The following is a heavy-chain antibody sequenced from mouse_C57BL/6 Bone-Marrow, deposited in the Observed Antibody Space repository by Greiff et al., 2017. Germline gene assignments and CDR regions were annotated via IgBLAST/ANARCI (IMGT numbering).Heavy chain of an antibody. CDR1: GYTFTSYW. CDR3: ARGGRDRYFDV. V-gene: IGHV1-64*01. J-gene: IGHJ1*03. CDR2: IHPNSGST. Sequence: VQLQQSGAELVKPGASVKLSCKASGYTFTSYWMHWVKQRPGQGLEWIGMIHPNSGSTNYNEKFKSKATLTVDKSSSTAYMQLSSLTSEYSAVYYCARGGRDRYFDVWGTGTTVTVSS. D-gene: IGHD3-3*01.